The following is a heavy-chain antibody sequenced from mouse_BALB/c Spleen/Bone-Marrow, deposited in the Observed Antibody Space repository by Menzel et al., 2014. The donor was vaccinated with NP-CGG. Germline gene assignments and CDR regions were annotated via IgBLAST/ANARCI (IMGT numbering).Heavy chain of an antibody. CDR1: GFNIKDTY. CDR2: IDPANVNT. D-gene: IGHD1-1*01. CDR3: ASYVYGYYFDY. V-gene: IGHV14-3*02. Sequence: VQLQQPGAELVKPGASVKLSCTASGFNIKDTYMHWVKQRPEQGLEWIRRIDPANVNTKYDPKFQGKATITADTSSNTAYLQLSSLTSEDTAVYYCASYVYGYYFDYWGQGTTLTVSS. J-gene: IGHJ2*01.